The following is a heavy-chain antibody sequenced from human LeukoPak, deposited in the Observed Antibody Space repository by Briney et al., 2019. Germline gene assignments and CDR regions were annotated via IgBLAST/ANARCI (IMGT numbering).Heavy chain of an antibody. D-gene: IGHD2-21*01. J-gene: IGHJ4*02. CDR1: GGSFSDYY. Sequence: PSETLSLTCAVYGGSFSDYYWSWIRQPPGKGLEWIGEINHSGSTNYNPSLKSRVTISVDTSKNQFSLKVSSVTAADTAVYYCARGGTYCGGDCYIDYWGQGTLVTVSS. V-gene: IGHV4-34*01. CDR3: ARGGTYCGGDCYIDY. CDR2: INHSGST.